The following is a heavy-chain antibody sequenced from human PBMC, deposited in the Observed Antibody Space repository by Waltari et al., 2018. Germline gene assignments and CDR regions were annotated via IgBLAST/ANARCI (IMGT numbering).Heavy chain of an antibody. CDR2: ST. J-gene: IGHJ2*01. Sequence: STNYNPSLKSRVTISVDTSKNQFSLKLSSVTAADTAVYYCARAQKTGDDWYFDLWGRGTLVTVSS. V-gene: IGHV4-59*01. CDR3: ARAQKTGDDWYFDL. D-gene: IGHD7-27*01.